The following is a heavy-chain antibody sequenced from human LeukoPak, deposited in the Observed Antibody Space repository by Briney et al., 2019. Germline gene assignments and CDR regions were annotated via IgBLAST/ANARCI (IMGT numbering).Heavy chain of an antibody. D-gene: IGHD3-10*01. J-gene: IGHJ6*03. CDR2: IYSGGST. CDR3: ARDAVLWFGDRYYYYYMDV. CDR1: EFSVGSNY. V-gene: IGHV3-66*01. Sequence: PGGSLRLSCAASEFSVGSNYMTWVRQAPGKGLEWVSLIYSGGSTYYADSVKGRFTISRDNSKNTLYLQMNSLRAEDTAVYYCARDAVLWFGDRYYYYYMDVWGKGTTVTISS.